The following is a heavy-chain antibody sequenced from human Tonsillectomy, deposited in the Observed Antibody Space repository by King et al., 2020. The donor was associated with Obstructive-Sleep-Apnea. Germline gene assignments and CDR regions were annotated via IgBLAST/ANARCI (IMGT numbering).Heavy chain of an antibody. CDR1: GGSISSGGYS. J-gene: IGHJ4*02. D-gene: IGHD2-2*01. CDR3: ASLYCSSTSCPYYFDY. Sequence: LQLQESGPGLVKPSQTLSLTCAVSGGSISSGGYSWSWIRQPPGKGLEWIGYIYYSGSTYYNPSLRSRVTMSVDTSKNQFSLRLSSVTAADTAVYYCASLYCSSTSCPYYFDYWGQGTLVTVSS. V-gene: IGHV4-30-4*07. CDR2: IYYSGST.